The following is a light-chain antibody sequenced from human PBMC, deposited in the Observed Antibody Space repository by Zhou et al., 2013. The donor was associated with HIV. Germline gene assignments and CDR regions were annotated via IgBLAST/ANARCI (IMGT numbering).Light chain of an antibody. CDR1: QSFSSC. CDR2: KAS. V-gene: IGKV1-5*03. Sequence: DIQMTQPPSTLSASVGDRVTITCRASQSFSSCLAWYQQKPGKAPKLLIYKASSLESGVPSRFSGSGSGTEFTLTISSLQPDDFATYYCQQCNSYSSWTFGQGTKVEIK. CDR3: QQCNSYSSWT. J-gene: IGKJ1*01.